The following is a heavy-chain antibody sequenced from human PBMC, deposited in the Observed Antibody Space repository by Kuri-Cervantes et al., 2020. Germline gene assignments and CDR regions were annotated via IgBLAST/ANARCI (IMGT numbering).Heavy chain of an antibody. CDR1: GDSISSTNW. CDR3: ARVGSPNWFDP. J-gene: IGHJ5*02. CDR2: IYYSGTT. Sequence: SETLSLTCAVSGDSISSTNWWGWIRQPPGKGLEWIGYIYYSGTTFSNPSLKSRVTMSVDTSKNQFSLKLSSVTAVDTAVYYCARVGSPNWFDPWGQGTLVTVSS. V-gene: IGHV4-28*03. D-gene: IGHD6-6*01.